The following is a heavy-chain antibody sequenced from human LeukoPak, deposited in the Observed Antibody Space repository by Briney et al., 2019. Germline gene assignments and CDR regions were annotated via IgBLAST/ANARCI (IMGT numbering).Heavy chain of an antibody. Sequence: ASVKVSCKASGGTFNSYAINWVRQAPGQGLEWMGGSIPMFGTTNFAPEFQGRVTITADEFTYTAYMELTSLKSEDTAVYYCARGTTVTTAVLVPNDAFDIWGQGTMVTVSS. CDR2: SIPMFGTT. CDR1: GGTFNSYA. V-gene: IGHV1-69*13. CDR3: ARGTTVTTAVLVPNDAFDI. J-gene: IGHJ3*02. D-gene: IGHD4-17*01.